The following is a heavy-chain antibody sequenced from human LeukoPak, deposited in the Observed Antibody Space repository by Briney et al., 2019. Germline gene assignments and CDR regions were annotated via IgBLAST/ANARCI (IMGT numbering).Heavy chain of an antibody. CDR3: ARSSDSSGYYGVLDYFDY. Sequence: HPGGSLRLSCAASGFTFSSYSMNWVRQAPGKGLEWVSSISSSSSYIYYADSVKGRFTISRDNAKNSLYLQMNSLRAEDTAVYYCARSSDSSGYYGVLDYFDYWGQGTLVTVSS. D-gene: IGHD3-22*01. CDR1: GFTFSSYS. J-gene: IGHJ4*02. V-gene: IGHV3-21*01. CDR2: ISSSSSYI.